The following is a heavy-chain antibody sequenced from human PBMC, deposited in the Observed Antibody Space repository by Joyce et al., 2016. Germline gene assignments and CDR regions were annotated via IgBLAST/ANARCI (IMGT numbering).Heavy chain of an antibody. D-gene: IGHD6-13*01. CDR2: FYYSGST. V-gene: IGHV4-39*07. CDR3: SSGYSSRYYMDV. Sequence: QLQLQESGPGLVKPSETLSLTCTVSGGSISSSSYYWGWIRQPPGKGLELIGSFYYSGSTYYNPSLKSRVTISVDTSKNQLSLKLSSVTAADTAVYYCSSGYSSRYYMDVWGKGTTVTVSS. J-gene: IGHJ6*03. CDR1: GGSISSSSYY.